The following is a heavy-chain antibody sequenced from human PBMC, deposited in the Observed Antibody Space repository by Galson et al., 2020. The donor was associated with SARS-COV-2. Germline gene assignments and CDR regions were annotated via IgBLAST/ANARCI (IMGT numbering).Heavy chain of an antibody. CDR1: GGSISSYY. CDR3: ARTRYYYDSSGYYQYYFDY. CDR2: IYYSGST. D-gene: IGHD3-22*01. J-gene: IGHJ4*02. V-gene: IGHV4-59*01. Sequence: SETLSLTCTVSGGSISSYYWSWIRQPPGKGLEWIGYIYYSGSTNYNPSLKSRVTISVDTSKNQFSLKLSSVTAADTAVYYCARTRYYYDSSGYYQYYFDYWGQGTLVTVSS.